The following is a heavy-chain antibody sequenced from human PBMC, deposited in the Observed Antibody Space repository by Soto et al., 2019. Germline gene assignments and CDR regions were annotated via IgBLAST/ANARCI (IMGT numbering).Heavy chain of an antibody. Sequence: GGSLRLSCTASGFTLQNYAMAWVRQAPGKGLEWVAVIWYDGSNKYYADSVKGRFTISRDNSKNTLYLQMNSLRAEDTAVYYCALAALPYYYYYGMDVWGQGTTVTVSS. V-gene: IGHV3-33*08. CDR3: ALAALPYYYYYGMDV. CDR1: GFTLQNYA. D-gene: IGHD6-6*01. J-gene: IGHJ6*02. CDR2: IWYDGSNK.